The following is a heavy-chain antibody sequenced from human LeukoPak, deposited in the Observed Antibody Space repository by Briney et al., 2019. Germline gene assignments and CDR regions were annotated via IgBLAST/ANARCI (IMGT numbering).Heavy chain of an antibody. J-gene: IGHJ6*03. D-gene: IGHD6-13*01. CDR1: GFTFSSNG. V-gene: IGHV3-48*03. CDR2: ISATGGTI. CDR3: AREGIRAGDTLLYYYMDV. Sequence: GGSLRLSCAASGFTFSSNGMNWVRQAPGKGLEWVSYISATGGTIYYADSVKGRFTISRDNAKNSLELQMNSLRAEDTAVYYCAREGIRAGDTLLYYYMDVWGKGTTVTVSS.